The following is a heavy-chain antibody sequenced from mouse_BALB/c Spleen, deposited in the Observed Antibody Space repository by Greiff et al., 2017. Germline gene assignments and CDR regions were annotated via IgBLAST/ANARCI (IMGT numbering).Heavy chain of an antibody. CDR2: ISSGGSYT. CDR3: ARSSGYPYYFDY. V-gene: IGHV5-6*01. J-gene: IGHJ2*01. CDR1: GFTFSSYG. D-gene: IGHD3-1*01. Sequence: EVKLMESGGDLVKPGGSLKLSCAASGFTFSSYGMSWVRQTPDKRLEWVATISSGGSYTYYPDSVKGRFTISRDNAKNTLYLQMSSLKSEDTAMYYCARSSGYPYYFDYWGQGTTLTVSS.